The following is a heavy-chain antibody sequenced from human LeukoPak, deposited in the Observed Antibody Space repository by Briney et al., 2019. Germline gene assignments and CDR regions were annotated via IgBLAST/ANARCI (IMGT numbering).Heavy chain of an antibody. J-gene: IGHJ4*02. Sequence: ASVKDSCKASGYIFTTYYIHWVRQAPGQGLEWMGRINPGGGSTTYEQKFQGRVTMTRDTSTSTVYMELNSLRSEDTAVYYCERLSFGHYFDYWGQGTLVTVSS. V-gene: IGHV1-46*01. CDR2: INPGGGST. D-gene: IGHD3-16*01. CDR3: ERLSFGHYFDY. CDR1: GYIFTTYY.